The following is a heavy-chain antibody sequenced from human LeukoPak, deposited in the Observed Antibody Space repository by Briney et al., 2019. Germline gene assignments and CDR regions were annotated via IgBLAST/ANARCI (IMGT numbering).Heavy chain of an antibody. D-gene: IGHD3-22*01. J-gene: IGHJ3*02. V-gene: IGHV4-4*07. CDR3: ARVRSGLDAAFDI. Sequence: PSETLSLTCIVSGGSISSYYWSWIRQPAGKGLEWIGRIYTSGSTDYNPSLKSRVTISVDTSKNQFSLKLSSVTAADTAVYYCARVRSGLDAAFDIWGQGTMVTVSS. CDR2: IYTSGST. CDR1: GGSISSYY.